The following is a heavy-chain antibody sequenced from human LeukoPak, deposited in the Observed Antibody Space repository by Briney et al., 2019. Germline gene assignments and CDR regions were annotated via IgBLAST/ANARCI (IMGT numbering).Heavy chain of an antibody. CDR3: AKGWDDDYFYYYMDV. Sequence: PGVSLRLSCAASGLTFSTCAMSWVRQAPGKGLEWVSGISGSGGRTYYADSVNGRFAISRDNSKNTLYLQMNSLRAEDTAIYYCAKGWDDDYFYYYMDVWGKGTTVTVS. CDR2: ISGSGGRT. J-gene: IGHJ6*03. D-gene: IGHD1-26*01. V-gene: IGHV3-23*01. CDR1: GLTFSTCA.